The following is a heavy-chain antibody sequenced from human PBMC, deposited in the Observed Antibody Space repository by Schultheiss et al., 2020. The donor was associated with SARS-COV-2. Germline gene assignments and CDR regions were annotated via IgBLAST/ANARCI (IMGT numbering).Heavy chain of an antibody. CDR3: AKADGGGSRMVRGVISVGGSFDY. CDR1: GFTFSSYS. V-gene: IGHV3-48*01. Sequence: GESLKISCAASGFTFSSYSMNWVRQAPGKGLEWVSYISSSSSTIYYADSVKGRFTISRDNSKNTLYLQMNSLRAEETAVYYCAKADGGGSRMVRGVISVGGSFDYWGQGALVTVSS. D-gene: IGHD3-10*01. CDR2: ISSSSSTI. J-gene: IGHJ4*02.